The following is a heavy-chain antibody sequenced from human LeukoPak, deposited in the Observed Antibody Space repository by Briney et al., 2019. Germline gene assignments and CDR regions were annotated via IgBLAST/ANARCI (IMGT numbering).Heavy chain of an antibody. CDR2: IYTSGST. J-gene: IGHJ4*02. CDR1: GGSINSYY. D-gene: IGHD2-2*01. Sequence: SETLSLTCTVSGGSINSYYWSWIRQPAGKGLEWIGRIYTSGSTNYNPSLKSRVTMSVDTSKNQLSLKLTSVTAADTAVYYCARYRSSDYCFDYWGQGTLVTVSS. CDR3: ARYRSSDYCFDY. V-gene: IGHV4-4*07.